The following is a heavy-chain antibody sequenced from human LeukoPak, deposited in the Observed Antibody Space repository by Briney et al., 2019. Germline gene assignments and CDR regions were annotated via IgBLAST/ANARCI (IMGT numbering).Heavy chain of an antibody. Sequence: GRSLRLSCAASGFTFSSYTMHWVRQAPGKGLEWVSAISGSGGSTYYADSVKGRFTISRDNSKNTLYLQMNSLRAGDTAVYYCAKTLLWFGESLYYFDYWGQGTLVTVSS. CDR2: ISGSGGST. V-gene: IGHV3-23*01. D-gene: IGHD3-10*01. J-gene: IGHJ4*02. CDR3: AKTLLWFGESLYYFDY. CDR1: GFTFSSYT.